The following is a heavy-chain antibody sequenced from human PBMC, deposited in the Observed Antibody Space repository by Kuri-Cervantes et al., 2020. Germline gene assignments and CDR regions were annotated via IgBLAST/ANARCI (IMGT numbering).Heavy chain of an antibody. J-gene: IGHJ5*02. CDR2: MYHSGTT. D-gene: IGHD6-13*01. CDR1: GGSISSNNW. V-gene: IGHV4-4*02. CDR3: ARVGSSSHRDLNWFDP. Sequence: SETLSLTCAVSGGSISSNNWWSWVRLPPGKGLEWIGEMYHSGTTNYKPSLKSRATISIDKSENQFSLKMTSVTAADTAVYYCARVGSSSHRDLNWFDPWGQGTLVTVSS.